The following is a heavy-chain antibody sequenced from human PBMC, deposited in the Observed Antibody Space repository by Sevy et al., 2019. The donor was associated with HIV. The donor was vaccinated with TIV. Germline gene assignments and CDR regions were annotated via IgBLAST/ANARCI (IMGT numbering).Heavy chain of an antibody. Sequence: GGCLRLSCEASGFTFSSYGIHWVRQAPGKGLEWVAVISYDGSKEYYGDSVKDRFTISRDNSKNTVSLQMNSLRAEDTAVYYCAKGLIQRGYYYDRRGYFGFDYWGQGTLVTVSS. J-gene: IGHJ4*02. V-gene: IGHV3-30*18. CDR2: ISYDGSKE. CDR1: GFTFSSYG. CDR3: AKGLIQRGYYYDRRGYFGFDY. D-gene: IGHD3-22*01.